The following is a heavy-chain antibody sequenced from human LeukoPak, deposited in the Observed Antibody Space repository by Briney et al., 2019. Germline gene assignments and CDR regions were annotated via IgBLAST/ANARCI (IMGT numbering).Heavy chain of an antibody. D-gene: IGHD5-12*01. CDR2: ISAYNGNT. J-gene: IGHJ4*02. V-gene: IGHV1-18*04. CDR1: GYTFTSYG. Sequence: ASVKVSCKASGYTFTSYGMSWVRQAPGQGLEWMGSISAYNGNTNYAQKLQGRVTMTTDTSTSTAYMELRSLRSDDTAVYYCARDGEYSGYDLGYFDYWGQGTLVTVSS. CDR3: ARDGEYSGYDLGYFDY.